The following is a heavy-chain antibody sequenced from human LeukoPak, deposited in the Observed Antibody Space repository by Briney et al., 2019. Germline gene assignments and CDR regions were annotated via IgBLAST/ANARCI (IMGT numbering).Heavy chain of an antibody. V-gene: IGHV1-69*13. J-gene: IGHJ5*02. CDR1: GGTFSSYA. D-gene: IGHD2-2*01. CDR2: IIPIFGTA. Sequence: ASVKVSCKASGGTFSSYAISWVRQAPGQGLEWMGGIIPIFGTANYAQKFQGRVTITADESTSTAYMELSSLRSEDTAVYYCARDWIRDIVVVPAATEGGNWFDPWGQGTLVTVSS. CDR3: ARDWIRDIVVVPAATEGGNWFDP.